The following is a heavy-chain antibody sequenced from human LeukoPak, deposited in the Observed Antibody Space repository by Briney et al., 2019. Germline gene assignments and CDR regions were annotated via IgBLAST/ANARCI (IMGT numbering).Heavy chain of an antibody. Sequence: SETLSLTCAVYGGSFSGYYWSWIRHPPGKGLEWIGEINHSGSTNYNPSLKSRVTISVDTSKNQFSLKLRSVTAADTAVYYCASAPSKSLAAAGTAGYWGQGTLVTVSS. J-gene: IGHJ4*02. CDR1: GGSFSGYY. CDR3: ASAPSKSLAAAGTAGY. V-gene: IGHV4-34*01. D-gene: IGHD6-13*01. CDR2: INHSGST.